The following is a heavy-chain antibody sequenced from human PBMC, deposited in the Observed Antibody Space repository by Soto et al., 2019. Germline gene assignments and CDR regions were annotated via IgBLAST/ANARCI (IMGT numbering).Heavy chain of an antibody. CDR1: WYSLTSYW. CDR3: AGGFQITAPRGYYYYGMDV. D-gene: IGHD6-6*01. CDR2: IYPGDSDT. V-gene: IGHV5-51*01. Sequence: GESPKIPWNGSWYSLTSYWIGWVRQMPGKGLEWMGIIYPGDSDTRYSPSFQGQVTISADKSISTAYLQWSSLKASDTAMYYCAGGFQITAPRGYYYYGMDVWGQGTTVTVSS. J-gene: IGHJ6*02.